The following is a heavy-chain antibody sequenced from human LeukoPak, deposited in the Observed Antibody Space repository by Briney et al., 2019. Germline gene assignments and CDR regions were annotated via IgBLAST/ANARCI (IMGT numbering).Heavy chain of an antibody. Sequence: GESLQISCKGSGSSFTSYWISWVRQLPGKGLEWMGRIDPRDSYTNYSPSFQGHVTISADKSISTAYLQWSSLKASDTAMYYCARQGGFGELLYWFDPWGQGTLVTVSS. D-gene: IGHD3-10*01. V-gene: IGHV5-10-1*01. CDR3: ARQGGFGELLYWFDP. CDR1: GSSFTSYW. CDR2: IDPRDSYT. J-gene: IGHJ5*02.